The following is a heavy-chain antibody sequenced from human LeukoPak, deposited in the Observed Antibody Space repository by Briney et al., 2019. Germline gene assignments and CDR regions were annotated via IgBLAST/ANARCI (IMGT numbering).Heavy chain of an antibody. CDR3: ARHMVYYDSSGYYNYFDY. D-gene: IGHD3-22*01. Sequence: SETLSLTCTVSGGSINSSAYYWGWIRQPPGKRLEWIGSIYYSGSTYYNPSLKSRVTISVDTSKNQSSLKLSSVTAADTAVYYCARHMVYYDSSGYYNYFDYWGQGTLVTVSS. V-gene: IGHV4-39*01. J-gene: IGHJ4*02. CDR2: IYYSGST. CDR1: GGSINSSAYY.